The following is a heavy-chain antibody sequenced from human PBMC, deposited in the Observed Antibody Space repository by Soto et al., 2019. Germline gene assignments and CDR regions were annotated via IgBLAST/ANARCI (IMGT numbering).Heavy chain of an antibody. CDR3: ARVRRGAVAGTDWLDP. V-gene: IGHV4-31*03. CDR1: GGSISSGGYY. CDR2: IYYSGST. Sequence: TLSLTCTFSGGSISSGGYYWSWIRQHPGKGLEWIGYIYYSGSTYYNPSLKSRVTISVDTSKNQFSLKLSSVTAADTAVYYCARVRRGAVAGTDWLDPWGPGNLVTV. D-gene: IGHD6-19*01. J-gene: IGHJ5*02.